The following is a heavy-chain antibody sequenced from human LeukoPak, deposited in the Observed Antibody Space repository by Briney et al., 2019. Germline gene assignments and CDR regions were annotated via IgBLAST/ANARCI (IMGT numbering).Heavy chain of an antibody. J-gene: IGHJ2*01. D-gene: IGHD3-3*01. V-gene: IGHV1-18*01. Sequence: ASVKVSCKASGYTFRSYGLSWVRQAPGQGLEWLGWISAYNGDTRYEQNFQGRVTLTTDTSTTTAYMELTNLRSDDTAVYCCARVGMAVGWSLDLWGRGTLVTVSS. CDR3: ARVGMAVGWSLDL. CDR2: ISAYNGDT. CDR1: GYTFRSYG.